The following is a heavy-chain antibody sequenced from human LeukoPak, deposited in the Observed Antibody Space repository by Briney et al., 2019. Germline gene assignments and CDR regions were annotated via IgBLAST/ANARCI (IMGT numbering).Heavy chain of an antibody. Sequence: GASVKVSCKASGYTFTSYDINWVRQATGQGFEWMGWMSPNSGNTGYAQKFQGRVTMTRSTSMSTAYMELSSLRSEDTAVYYCASSVSCSSTSCYGLYWGQGTLVTVSS. CDR2: MSPNSGNT. CDR3: ASSVSCSSTSCYGLY. V-gene: IGHV1-8*01. CDR1: GYTFTSYD. D-gene: IGHD2-2*01. J-gene: IGHJ4*02.